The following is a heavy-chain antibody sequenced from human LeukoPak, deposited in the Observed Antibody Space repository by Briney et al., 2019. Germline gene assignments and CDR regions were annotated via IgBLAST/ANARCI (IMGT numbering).Heavy chain of an antibody. CDR1: GFSFSSYT. V-gene: IGHV3-21*01. Sequence: GGSLRLSCAASGFSFSSYTVNWVRKAPGKGLEWVSSISSSSSYIYYADSVKGRFTISRDNAKNSLYLQMNSLRAEDTAVYYCARDSTAVVPAYYYYYMDVWGKGTTVTVSS. CDR2: ISSSSSYI. D-gene: IGHD2-2*01. CDR3: ARDSTAVVPAYYYYYMDV. J-gene: IGHJ6*03.